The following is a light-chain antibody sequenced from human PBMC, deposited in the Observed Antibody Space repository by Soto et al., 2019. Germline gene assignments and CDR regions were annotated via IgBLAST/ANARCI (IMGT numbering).Light chain of an antibody. CDR3: SSYTSSSTLYV. Sequence: QSALTQPASVSGSPGQSITISCTGTSRDVGGYNYVSWYQQHPGKAPKLMIYEVSNRPSGVANRFSGSKSGNTASLTISGLQAADEADYYCSSYTSSSTLYVFGTGTKLTVL. CDR2: EVS. V-gene: IGLV2-14*01. J-gene: IGLJ1*01. CDR1: SRDVGGYNY.